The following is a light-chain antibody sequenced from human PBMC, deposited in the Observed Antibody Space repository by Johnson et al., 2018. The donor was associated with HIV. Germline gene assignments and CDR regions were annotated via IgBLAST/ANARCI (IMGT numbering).Light chain of an antibody. J-gene: IGLJ1*01. Sequence: QSVLTQPPSVSAAPGQKVTISCSGSSSNIGSHYVSWYQQFPETAPKLLIYDNNKRPSGIPDRFSGSKSGTSATLGITGLQTGDEADYYCGTWDTSLSAGGVFGTGTNVTGL. CDR3: GTWDTSLSAGGV. CDR1: SSNIGSHY. CDR2: DNN. V-gene: IGLV1-51*01.